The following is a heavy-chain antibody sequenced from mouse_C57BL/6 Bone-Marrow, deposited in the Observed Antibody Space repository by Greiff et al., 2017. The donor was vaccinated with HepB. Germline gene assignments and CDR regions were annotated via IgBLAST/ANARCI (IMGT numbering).Heavy chain of an antibody. CDR2: IRNKANGYTT. J-gene: IGHJ4*01. D-gene: IGHD3-2*02. CDR3: ARWDSSGWRSDYAMDY. V-gene: IGHV7-3*01. Sequence: EVMLVESGGGLVQPGGSLSLSCAASGFTFTDYYMSWVRQPPGKALEWLGFIRNKANGYTTEYSASVKGRFTISRDNSQSILYLQMNALRAEDRATYYCARWDSSGWRSDYAMDYWGQGTSVTVSS. CDR1: GFTFTDYY.